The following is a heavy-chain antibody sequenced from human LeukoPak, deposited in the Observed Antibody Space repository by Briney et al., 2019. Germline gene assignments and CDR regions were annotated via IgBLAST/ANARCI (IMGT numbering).Heavy chain of an antibody. CDR1: EFTFSTYG. CDR2: ISYDGSYK. CDR3: AKDRYSGLNTIDY. J-gene: IGHJ4*02. Sequence: GGSLRLSCAASEFTFSTYGMHWVRQPPGKGLEWVAVISYDGSYKFYADSVKGRFTISRDKSKSTLYLQMNSLRAEDTAVYYCAKDRYSGLNTIDYWGQGTLVTVSS. V-gene: IGHV3-30*18. D-gene: IGHD6-13*01.